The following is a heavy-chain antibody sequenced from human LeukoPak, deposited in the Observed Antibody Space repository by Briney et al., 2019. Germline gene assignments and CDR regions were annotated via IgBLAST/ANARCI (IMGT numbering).Heavy chain of an antibody. CDR2: IYYSGST. V-gene: IGHV4-39*01. CDR1: GGSIRSSSYY. CDR3: ATFGYGDAFDI. D-gene: IGHD5-12*01. J-gene: IGHJ3*02. Sequence: SETLSLTCTVSGGSIRSSSYYWGWIRQPPGKGLEWIGSIYYSGSTYYNPSLKSRVTISIDMSKSQFSLKLTSVTAADTAVYYCATFGYGDAFDIWGQGTMVTVSS.